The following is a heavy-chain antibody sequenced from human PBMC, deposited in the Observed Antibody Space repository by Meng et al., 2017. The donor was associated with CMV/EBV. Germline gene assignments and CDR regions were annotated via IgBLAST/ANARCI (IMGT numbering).Heavy chain of an antibody. D-gene: IGHD1-26*01. J-gene: IGHJ1*01. V-gene: IGHV1-18*01. CDR2: ISAYNGNT. CDR3: ARGVGAELDAEYFQH. CDR1: GYTFTSYG. Sequence: QVQVVQSGTGVKNAGASRKVSCKAFGYTFTSYGISWVRQAPGKGLEWMGWISAYNGNTNYAQELQGRVTMTTDTSTSTAYMELRSLRSDDTAVYYCARGVGAELDAEYFQHWGQGTLVTVSS.